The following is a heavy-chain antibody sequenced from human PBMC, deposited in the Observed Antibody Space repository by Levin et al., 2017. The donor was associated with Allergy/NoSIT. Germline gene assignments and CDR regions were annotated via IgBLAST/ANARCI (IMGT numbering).Heavy chain of an antibody. CDR1: GDTYSSFG. Sequence: ASVKVSCKASGDTYSSFGINWVRQAPGQGLEWMGWISAYNGHTKSARKFQDRVTMTTDTSTSTAYMELRNLRSDDTAVYYCARDIGRAIIIVGNFGYWGQGTLVTVSS. D-gene: IGHD5-24*01. J-gene: IGHJ4*02. CDR3: ARDIGRAIIIVGNFGY. V-gene: IGHV1-18*01. CDR2: ISAYNGHT.